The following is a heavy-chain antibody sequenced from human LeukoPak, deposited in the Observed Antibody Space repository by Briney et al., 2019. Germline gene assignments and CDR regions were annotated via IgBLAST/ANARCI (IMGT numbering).Heavy chain of an antibody. Sequence: ASVEVSCKASGYTFTSYAMHWVRQAPGQRLEWMGWINAGNGNTKYSQKFQGRVTITRDTSASIAYMELSSLRSEDTAVYYCARDPRYYYDSSGAFDIWGQGTMVTVSS. CDR1: GYTFTSYA. D-gene: IGHD3-22*01. J-gene: IGHJ3*02. CDR3: ARDPRYYYDSSGAFDI. V-gene: IGHV1-3*01. CDR2: INAGNGNT.